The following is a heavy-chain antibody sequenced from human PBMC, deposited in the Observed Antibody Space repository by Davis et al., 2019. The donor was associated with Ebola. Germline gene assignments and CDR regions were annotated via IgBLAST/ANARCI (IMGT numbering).Heavy chain of an antibody. CDR2: INHSGST. CDR3: ARHSVSYYYDSSGYGGKYYFDY. CDR1: GFTVSTKY. J-gene: IGHJ4*02. D-gene: IGHD3-22*01. Sequence: MPGGSLRLSCVASGFTVSTKYMSWVRQPPGKGLEWIGEINHSGSTKYNPSLKSRVTLSVDTSKNQFSLKLSSVTAADTAVYYCARHSVSYYYDSSGYGGKYYFDYWGQGTLFTVSS. V-gene: IGHV4-34*01.